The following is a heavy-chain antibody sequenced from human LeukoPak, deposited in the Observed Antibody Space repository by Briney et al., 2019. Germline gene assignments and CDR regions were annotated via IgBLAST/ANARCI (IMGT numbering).Heavy chain of an antibody. V-gene: IGHV4-39*07. D-gene: IGHD6-6*01. CDR1: GGSISSSSYY. Sequence: SETLPLTCTVSGGSISSSSYYWGWIRQPPGKGLEWIGSIYHSGSTYYNSSLKSRVTISVDTSKNQFSLKLSSVTAADTAVYYCARGLARSSNFHFSYYFDCWGQGTLVTVSS. J-gene: IGHJ4*02. CDR3: ARGLARSSNFHFSYYFDC. CDR2: IYHSGST.